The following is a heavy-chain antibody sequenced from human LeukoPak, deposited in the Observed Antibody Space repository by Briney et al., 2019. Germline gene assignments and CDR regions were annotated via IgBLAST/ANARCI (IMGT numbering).Heavy chain of an antibody. D-gene: IGHD3-9*01. CDR1: GGSISSYY. Sequence: SETLSLTCTVSGGSISSYYWSWIRQPPGKGLEWIGYIYYSGSTNYNPSLKSRVSISVDTSKNQFSLKLSSVTAADTAVYYCARALGGYFDWFRYFDYWGQGTLVTVSS. CDR3: ARALGGYFDWFRYFDY. V-gene: IGHV4-59*01. CDR2: IYYSGST. J-gene: IGHJ4*02.